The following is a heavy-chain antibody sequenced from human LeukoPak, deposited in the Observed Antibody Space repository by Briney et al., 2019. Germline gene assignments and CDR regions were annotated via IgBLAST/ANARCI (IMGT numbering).Heavy chain of an antibody. CDR1: GYTFTGYY. V-gene: IGHV1-46*01. CDR3: AREKGDAFDI. CDR2: INDSAGST. Sequence: ASVTVFCKASGYTFTGYYMHWVRQAPGQGLEWMGIINDSAGSTSYEQTFQGRVTMTRDTSTSTVYMELSSLRSEDTAVYYCAREKGDAFDIWGEGTMVTVSS. J-gene: IGHJ3*02.